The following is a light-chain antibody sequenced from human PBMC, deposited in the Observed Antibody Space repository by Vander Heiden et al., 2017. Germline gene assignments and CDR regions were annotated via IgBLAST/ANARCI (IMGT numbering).Light chain of an antibody. V-gene: IGLV3-9*01. CDR1: NIGSKN. J-gene: IGLJ3*02. CDR2: RDN. Sequence: SYDLTQALSVSVALGQTARITCGGKNIGSKNVHWYQQKPGRAPALVIYRDNNRPSGIPERLSGSNSGNTATLTISSAQVGDEADYFCQVWDNGSVVFGGGTKLTVL. CDR3: QVWDNGSVV.